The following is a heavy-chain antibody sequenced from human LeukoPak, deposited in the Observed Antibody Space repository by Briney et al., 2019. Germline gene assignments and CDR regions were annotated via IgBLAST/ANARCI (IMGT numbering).Heavy chain of an antibody. CDR3: ARHRADIVVVPAPARVGWFDP. J-gene: IGHJ5*02. D-gene: IGHD2-2*01. Sequence: SETLSLTCTVSGGSISSSSYYWGWIRQPPGKGLEWIGSIYYSGSTYYNPSLKSRVTISVDTSKNQFSLKLSSVTAADTAVYYCARHRADIVVVPAPARVGWFDPWGQGTLVTVSS. CDR1: GGSISSSSYY. CDR2: IYYSGST. V-gene: IGHV4-39*01.